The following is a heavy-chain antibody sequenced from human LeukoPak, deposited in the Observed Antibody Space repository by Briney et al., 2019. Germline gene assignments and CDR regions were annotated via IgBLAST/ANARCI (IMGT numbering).Heavy chain of an antibody. V-gene: IGHV3-30*02. J-gene: IGHJ4*02. D-gene: IGHD4-23*01. Sequence: GGSLRPSCAASGFTFNNFGMHWVRQAPGKGLEWVSFIGYEGVHKYYADSVKGRFTISKDNSKATLYLQMNSLRPENTAVYYCAKDLHGGYSSDYWGQGTLVTVFS. CDR2: IGYEGVHK. CDR1: GFTFNNFG. CDR3: AKDLHGGYSSDY.